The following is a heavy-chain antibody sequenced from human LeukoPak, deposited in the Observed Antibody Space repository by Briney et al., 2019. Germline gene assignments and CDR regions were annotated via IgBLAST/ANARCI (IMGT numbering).Heavy chain of an antibody. Sequence: SETLSLTCIVSGNSITSDFWSWIRQSPGKGLEWIGYINYSGRSEYDPSLKSRVTMSVDTSKDQFSLKLISVTAADTAVYYCARQDYSSPEGWFDPWGHGTLVTVSS. J-gene: IGHJ5*02. CDR3: ARQDYSSPEGWFDP. D-gene: IGHD6-13*01. V-gene: IGHV4-59*08. CDR2: INYSGRS. CDR1: GNSITSDF.